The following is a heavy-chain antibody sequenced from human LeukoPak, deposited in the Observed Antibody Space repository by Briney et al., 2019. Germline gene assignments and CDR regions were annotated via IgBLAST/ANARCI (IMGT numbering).Heavy chain of an antibody. D-gene: IGHD4-17*01. V-gene: IGHV3-48*01. CDR3: TRGYYGDYQIDF. Sequence: PGGSLRLSCATSGFTFSSYAMNWVRQAPGKGLEWISYISSTSTIIYYADSVKGRFTISRDSAKSSLYLQMNSLRVEDTAIYYCTRGYYGDYQIDFWGQGTLVTVSS. CDR1: GFTFSSYA. CDR2: ISSTSTII. J-gene: IGHJ4*02.